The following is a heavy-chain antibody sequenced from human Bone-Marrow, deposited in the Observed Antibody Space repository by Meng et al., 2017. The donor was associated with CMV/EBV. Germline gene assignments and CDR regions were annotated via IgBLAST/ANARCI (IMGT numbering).Heavy chain of an antibody. Sequence: ASVKVSCKASGYTFTGYYMHWVRQAPGQGLEWMGWINPNSGGTNYAQKFQGRVTMTRDTSISTAYMELSRMTSDDTAVYYFAREREVTMIVVVSSYYYGMDVWGQGTTVTVSS. CDR2: INPNSGGT. V-gene: IGHV1-2*02. D-gene: IGHD3-22*01. CDR3: AREREVTMIVVVSSYYYGMDV. CDR1: GYTFTGYY. J-gene: IGHJ6*02.